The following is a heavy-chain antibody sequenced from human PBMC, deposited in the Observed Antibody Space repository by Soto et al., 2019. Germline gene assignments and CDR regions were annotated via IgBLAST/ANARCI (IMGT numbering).Heavy chain of an antibody. CDR3: ARDRGRGYSYGFVKYYFDY. CDR1: GYKFSVYW. CDR2: IYPEDSDT. V-gene: IGHV5-51*01. J-gene: IGHJ4*02. D-gene: IGHD5-18*01. Sequence: LGESLKISCKASGYKFSVYWIGWVRQMPGKGLEWMGNIYPEDSDTSNNPSFDGRVTVSADKSNNIAYLQWSSLQASDTAIYYCARDRGRGYSYGFVKYYFDYWGQGTLVTVSS.